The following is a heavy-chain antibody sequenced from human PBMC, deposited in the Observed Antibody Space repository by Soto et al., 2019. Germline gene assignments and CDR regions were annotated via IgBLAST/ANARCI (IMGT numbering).Heavy chain of an antibody. CDR2: IGYDGSLE. CDR1: GFTFSGYA. Sequence: QVQLVESGGGVAQPGRSLRVSCAASGFTFSGYAMHWVRQAPGKGLEWVAIIGYDGSLESYAESVKGRFTISRDNSNNTLFLLMNSPRPEDTAVYCWAREHYDRSGYYRIDSWGQGTLVTVSS. D-gene: IGHD3-22*01. J-gene: IGHJ4*02. V-gene: IGHV3-30-3*01. CDR3: AREHYDRSGYYRIDS.